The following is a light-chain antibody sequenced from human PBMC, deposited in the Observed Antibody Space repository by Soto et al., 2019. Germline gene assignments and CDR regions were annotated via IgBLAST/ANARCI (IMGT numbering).Light chain of an antibody. CDR3: QSYDSSLGGSMV. CDR2: GNS. V-gene: IGLV1-40*01. Sequence: QSALTQPPSVSGAPGQRVTISCTGSSSNIGAGYDVHWYQQLPGTAPKLLIYGNSNRPSGVPDRFSGSKSGTSASLAITGLQAEDEADYYCQSYDSSLGGSMVFGTGTKVTVL. CDR1: SSNIGAGYD. J-gene: IGLJ1*01.